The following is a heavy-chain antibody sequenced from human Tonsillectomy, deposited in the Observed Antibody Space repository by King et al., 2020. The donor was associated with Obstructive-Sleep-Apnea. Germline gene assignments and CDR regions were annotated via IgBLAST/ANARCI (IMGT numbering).Heavy chain of an antibody. J-gene: IGHJ5*02. CDR1: GGSISSSSYY. V-gene: IGHV4-39*07. Sequence: QLQESGPGLVKPSETLSLTSTVSGGSISSSSYYWGWIRQPPGKGLEWIGSSYYSGSTYYNPSLKSLVTISVDTSKTQFSLKLSSCTAADTAVYYWAREHSSGLHGFDPWGQGTLVTVSS. CDR3: AREHSSGLHGFDP. CDR2: SYYSGST. D-gene: IGHD3-10*01.